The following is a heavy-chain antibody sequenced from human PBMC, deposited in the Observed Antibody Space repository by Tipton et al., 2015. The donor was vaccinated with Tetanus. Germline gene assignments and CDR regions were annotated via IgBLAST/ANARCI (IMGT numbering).Heavy chain of an antibody. CDR2: ISSTTRYI. CDR3: ASGSSLDY. CDR1: GFTFSNYK. D-gene: IGHD3-10*01. V-gene: IGHV3-21*01. Sequence: EVSGFTFSNYKMNWVRQAPGKGLEWVSSISSTTRYIDYVDSVKGRFTISRDNAKNSVYLQMNSLRVEDTAVYYCASGSSLDYWGQGTLVTVSS. J-gene: IGHJ4*02.